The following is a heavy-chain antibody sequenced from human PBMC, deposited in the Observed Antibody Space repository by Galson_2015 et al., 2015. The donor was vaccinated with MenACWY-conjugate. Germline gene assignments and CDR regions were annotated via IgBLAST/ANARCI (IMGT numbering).Heavy chain of an antibody. Sequence: ETLSLTCTVSGGSIGPYYYYWLRQPPGKGLDWIVPIYYRGPTTYNPSLQRRALITLDTSKNQFSLKLNSVTTADTATYYCALRRVEARPTSVDNWLDPWGQGTLVTVSS. CDR3: ALRRVEARPTSVDNWLDP. CDR1: GGSIGPYY. V-gene: IGHV4-59*01. D-gene: IGHD1-26*01. J-gene: IGHJ5*02. CDR2: IYYRGPT.